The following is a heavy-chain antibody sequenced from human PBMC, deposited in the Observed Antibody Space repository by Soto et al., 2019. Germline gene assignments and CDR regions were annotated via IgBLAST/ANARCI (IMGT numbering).Heavy chain of an antibody. V-gene: IGHV4-61*08. Sequence: SETLSLTCTVSGGSISSGGYYWSWIRQPPGKGLEWIGYIYYSGSTNYNPSLKSRVTISVDTSKNQFSLKLSSVTAADTAFYYCARGTPDYDILTGYYYYMTSGAKGPRSPSP. J-gene: IGHJ6*03. CDR1: GGSISSGGYY. CDR3: ARGTPDYDILTGYYYYMTS. CDR2: IYYSGST. D-gene: IGHD3-9*01.